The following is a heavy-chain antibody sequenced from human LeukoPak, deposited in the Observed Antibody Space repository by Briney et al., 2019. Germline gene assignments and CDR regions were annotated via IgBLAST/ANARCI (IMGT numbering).Heavy chain of an antibody. CDR3: AAWPYYYGSGSYYTQKNYFDY. Sequence: SVKVSCKASGFTFTSSAMQWVRQARGQRLEWIGWIVVGNGNTNYAQKFQERVTITRDMSTSTAYMELSSLRSEDTAVYYCAAWPYYYGSGSYYTQKNYFDYWGQGTLVTVSS. CDR1: GFTFTSSA. D-gene: IGHD3-10*01. J-gene: IGHJ4*02. V-gene: IGHV1-58*02. CDR2: IVVGNGNT.